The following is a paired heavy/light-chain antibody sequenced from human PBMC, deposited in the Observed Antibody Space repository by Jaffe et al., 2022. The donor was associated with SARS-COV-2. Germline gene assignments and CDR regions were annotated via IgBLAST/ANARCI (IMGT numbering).Heavy chain of an antibody. Sequence: QVQLVQSGAEVKKPGASVKVSCKASGYTFTSYDINWVRQATGQGLEWMGWMNPNSGNTGYAQKFQGRVTMTRNTSISTAYMELSSLRSEDTAVYYCARGLGIHDYGDYFAGRVGMDVWGQGTTVTVSS. J-gene: IGHJ6*02. CDR3: ARGLGIHDYGDYFAGRVGMDV. V-gene: IGHV1-8*01. D-gene: IGHD4-17*01. CDR2: MNPNSGNT. CDR1: GYTFTSYD.
Light chain of an antibody. CDR3: QQYGSSSGYT. Sequence: EIVLTQSPGTLSLSPGERATLSCRASQSVSSSYLAWYQQKPGQAPRLLIYGASSRATGIPDRFSGSGSGTDFTLTISRLEPEDFAVYYCQQYGSSSGYTFGQGTKLEIK. CDR1: QSVSSSY. V-gene: IGKV3-20*01. J-gene: IGKJ2*01. CDR2: GAS.